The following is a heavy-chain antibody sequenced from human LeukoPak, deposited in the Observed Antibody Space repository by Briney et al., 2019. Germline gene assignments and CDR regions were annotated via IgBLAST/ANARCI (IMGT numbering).Heavy chain of an antibody. CDR2: ISGSGGST. CDR1: GFTFSSYG. J-gene: IGHJ4*02. D-gene: IGHD3-10*01. Sequence: GGSLRLSCAASGFTFSSYGMSWVRQAPGKGLEWVSAISGSGGSTYYADSVKGRFTISRDNSKNTLYLQMNSLRAEDTAVYYCAKVATMVRGVIPNHFDYWGQGTLVTVSS. V-gene: IGHV3-23*01. CDR3: AKVATMVRGVIPNHFDY.